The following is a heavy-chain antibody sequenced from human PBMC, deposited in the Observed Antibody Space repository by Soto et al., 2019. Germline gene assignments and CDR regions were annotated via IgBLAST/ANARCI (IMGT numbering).Heavy chain of an antibody. CDR3: ARGHWKTYYFDY. CDR1: GYSISSGYY. D-gene: IGHD1-1*01. J-gene: IGHJ4*02. Sequence: ETLSLTCAVSGYSISSGYYWGWIRQPPGKGLEWIGSIYHSGSTYYNPSLKSRVTISVDTSKNQFSLKLSSVTAADTAVYYCARGHWKTYYFDYWGQGTLVTVSS. CDR2: IYHSGST. V-gene: IGHV4-38-2*01.